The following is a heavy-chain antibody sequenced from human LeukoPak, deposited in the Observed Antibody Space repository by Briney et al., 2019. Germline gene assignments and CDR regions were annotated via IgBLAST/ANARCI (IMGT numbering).Heavy chain of an antibody. J-gene: IGHJ4*02. Sequence: GGSLRLSCAASGFTFSSYAMNWVRQAPGKGLEWVANIKQDGSEKYYVDSVKGRFTVSRDNAKNSLFLQMNSLRAEDTAMYYCARGLGSNYGNGDYWGQGTLVTVSS. V-gene: IGHV3-7*03. CDR3: ARGLGSNYGNGDY. CDR1: GFTFSSYA. CDR2: IKQDGSEK. D-gene: IGHD5-18*01.